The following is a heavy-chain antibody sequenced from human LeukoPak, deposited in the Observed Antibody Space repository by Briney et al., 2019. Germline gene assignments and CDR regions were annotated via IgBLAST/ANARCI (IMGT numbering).Heavy chain of an antibody. D-gene: IGHD3-10*01. CDR2: IWYDGSNK. J-gene: IGHJ4*02. V-gene: IGHV3-33*08. CDR3: ARDVGSGSYLLY. Sequence: GGSLRLSCAASGFTFNSYGMHWVRQAPGKGLEWVAVIWYDGSNKYYADSVKGRFTISRDNSKNTLYLQMNSLRAEDTAVYYCARDVGSGSYLLYWGQGTLVTVSS. CDR1: GFTFNSYG.